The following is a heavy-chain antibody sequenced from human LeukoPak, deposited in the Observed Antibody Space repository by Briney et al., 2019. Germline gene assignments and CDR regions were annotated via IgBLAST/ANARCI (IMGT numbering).Heavy chain of an antibody. CDR2: IYESGRT. D-gene: IGHD4-17*01. V-gene: IGHV4-34*01. J-gene: IGHJ3*02. CDR3: GCLTTAAAFDI. Sequence: TXXXXCXVYGGSFSGYYWGWVRQPPGKGLEWIGYIYESGRTNYNPSLKSGVNISVDTSKNKFSQKLSCVSAAEKAVYYCGCLTTAAAFDIWGQGTMVTVSS. CDR1: GGSFSGYY.